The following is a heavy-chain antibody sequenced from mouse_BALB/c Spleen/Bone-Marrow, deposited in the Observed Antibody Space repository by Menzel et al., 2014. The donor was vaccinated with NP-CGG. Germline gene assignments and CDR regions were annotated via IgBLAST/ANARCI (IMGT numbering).Heavy chain of an antibody. J-gene: IGHJ1*01. CDR3: ARDENVGIYWYFDV. Sequence: EVKVEESGGGLVQPGGSLRLSCETSGFTFTDYYMSWVRQPPGKALEWLGFIRNKAKGYTTDYSASVKGRFTISRDNSQSISHLQMNTLRAEDSATYYCARDENVGIYWYFDVWGAGTTVPVSS. V-gene: IGHV7-3*02. CDR2: IRNKAKGYTT. CDR1: GFTFTDYY.